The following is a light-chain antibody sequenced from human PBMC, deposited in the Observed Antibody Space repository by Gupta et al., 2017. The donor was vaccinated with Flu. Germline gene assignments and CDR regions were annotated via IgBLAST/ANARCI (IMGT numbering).Light chain of an antibody. Sequence: GERATLSCRASQSIGNNLAWLQQKPGQAPRLLISGVSTRATGIPARFSGSGSGTEFTLTISSLQSEDFAIYYCQQSNAWPLAFGGGTTVEIK. CDR1: QSIGNN. J-gene: IGKJ4*01. V-gene: IGKV3-15*01. CDR2: GVS. CDR3: QQSNAWPLA.